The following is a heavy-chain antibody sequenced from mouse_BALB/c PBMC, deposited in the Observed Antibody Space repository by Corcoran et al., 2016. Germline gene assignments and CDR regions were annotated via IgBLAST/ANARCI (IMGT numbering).Heavy chain of an antibody. V-gene: IGHV14-3*02. J-gene: IGHJ3*01. Sequence: EVPLQQSGAELVKPGASVKLSCTASGFNIKDTYMHWVKQGPEQGLEWIGRIDPANGNTKYDPKFQGKATITADTSSNTAYLQLSSLTSEDTAVYYGARNYPAAYWGQGTLVTVSA. CDR1: GFNIKDTY. CDR3: ARNYPAAY. CDR2: IDPANGNT. D-gene: IGHD1-1*01.